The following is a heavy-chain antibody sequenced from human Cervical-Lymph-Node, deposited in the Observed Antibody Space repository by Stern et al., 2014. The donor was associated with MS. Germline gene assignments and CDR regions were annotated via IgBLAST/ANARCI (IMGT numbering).Heavy chain of an antibody. J-gene: IGHJ4*02. CDR2: ISYIGNT. Sequence: QLQLQESGPGLVKPSQTLSLTCTVSGASISTVGYYWSWLRPHPGKGLEWIAYISYIGNTYYNPSLKSRVSISADTSKNQFSLSLTSVTAADTALYYCARSDRLWGSFDYWGQGTLVAVSS. CDR3: ARSDRLWGSFDY. D-gene: IGHD3-16*01. V-gene: IGHV4-31*03. CDR1: GASISTVGYY.